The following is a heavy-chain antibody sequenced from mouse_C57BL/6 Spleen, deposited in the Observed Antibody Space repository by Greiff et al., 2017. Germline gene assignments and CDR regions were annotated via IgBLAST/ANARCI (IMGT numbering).Heavy chain of an antibody. D-gene: IGHD2-4*01. V-gene: IGHV1-82*01. CDR2: IYPGDGDT. CDR1: GYAFSSSW. J-gene: IGHJ2*01. Sequence: VKLMESGPELVKPGASVKISCKASGYAFSSSWMNWVKQRPGKGLEWIGRIYPGDGDTNYNGKFKGKATLTADKSSSTAYMQLSSLTSEDSAVYFCARGQDDYDDSFDYWGQGTTLTVSS. CDR3: ARGQDDYDDSFDY.